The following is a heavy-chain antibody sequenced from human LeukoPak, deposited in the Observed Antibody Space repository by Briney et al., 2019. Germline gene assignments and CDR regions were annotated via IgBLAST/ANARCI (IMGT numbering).Heavy chain of an antibody. D-gene: IGHD2-8*02. CDR3: ATYRQVLLPFES. V-gene: IGHV3-23*01. CDR2: IFPSGGEI. CDR1: GLTFSTFA. J-gene: IGHJ4*02. Sequence: GGSVRVSCPASGLTFSTFAMIGVRPPPGKGLEGVSSIFPSGGEIHYADSVRGRFTISRDNSKSTLSLQMNSLRAEDTAIYYCATYRQVLLPFESWGQGTLVTVSS.